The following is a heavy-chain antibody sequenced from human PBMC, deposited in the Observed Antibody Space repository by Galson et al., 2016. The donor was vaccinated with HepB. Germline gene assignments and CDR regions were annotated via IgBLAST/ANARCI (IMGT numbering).Heavy chain of an antibody. CDR3: ATAPDGTSPRRNY. J-gene: IGHJ4*02. CDR1: GGSFSGYS. D-gene: IGHD1-26*01. Sequence: SETLSLTCAVFGGSFSGYSWSWIRQPPGKGLEWIGEINHGRSTNYSPSLKSRVSISVDTSKKQFSLRLSSVTAADTAVYYCATAPDGTSPRRNYWGRGTQVTVSS. V-gene: IGHV4-34*01. CDR2: INHGRST.